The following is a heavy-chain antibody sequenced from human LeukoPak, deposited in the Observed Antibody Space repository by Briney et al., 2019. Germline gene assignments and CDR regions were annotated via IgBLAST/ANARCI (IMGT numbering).Heavy chain of an antibody. Sequence: GGSLRLSCAASXFSISTYGMHWVRQAPGKGLEWVAVIWYDGSRTYYADSVKGRCTISRDNSKNTLYLQMNSLRAEDTAVYYCAKDHWSASTYALRAFDFWGQGTLVTVPS. CDR3: AKDHWSASTYALRAFDF. J-gene: IGHJ4*02. V-gene: IGHV3-33*06. D-gene: IGHD2-2*01. CDR1: XFSISTYG. CDR2: IWYDGSRT.